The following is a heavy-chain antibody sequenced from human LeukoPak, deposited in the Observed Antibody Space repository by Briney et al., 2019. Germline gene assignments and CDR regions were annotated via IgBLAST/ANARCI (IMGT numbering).Heavy chain of an antibody. Sequence: GRSLRLSCAASGFTLSTFCMHWVRHPPRKGRVWGSRVSDDGSTTTYADSVKGRFTISRDNAKNTLYLQMNSLRTEDTAVYYCASGGGYDPPYYYYGMDVWGQGTTVTVSS. CDR3: ASGGGYDPPYYYYGMDV. CDR1: GFTLSTFC. V-gene: IGHV3-74*03. CDR2: VSDDGSTT. J-gene: IGHJ6*02. D-gene: IGHD5-12*01.